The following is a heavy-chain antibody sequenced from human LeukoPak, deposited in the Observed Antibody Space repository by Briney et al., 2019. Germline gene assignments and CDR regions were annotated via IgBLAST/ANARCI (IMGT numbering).Heavy chain of an antibody. CDR2: IKQDGSEK. D-gene: IGHD3-10*01. CDR1: GFTFSSYW. CDR3: ARFGFGDVAYYYYGMDV. V-gene: IGHV3-7*01. Sequence: GGSLRLSCAASGFTFSSYWMSWVRQAPGKGLEWVANIKQDGSEKYYVDSVKGRFTISRDNAKNSLYLQMNSLRAEDTAVYCCARFGFGDVAYYYYGMDVWGQGTTVTVSS. J-gene: IGHJ6*02.